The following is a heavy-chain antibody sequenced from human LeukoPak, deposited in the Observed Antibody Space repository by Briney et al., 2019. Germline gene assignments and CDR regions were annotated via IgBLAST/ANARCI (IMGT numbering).Heavy chain of an antibody. J-gene: IGHJ4*02. D-gene: IGHD6-19*01. CDR2: ISGSGVST. V-gene: IGHV3-23*01. CDR3: AKDVAHGIAVPGSPGPLDY. CDR1: GFSFSSYA. Sequence: GGSLRLSCAASGFSFSSYAMTWVRQAPGKGLEWVSAISGSGVSTYYADSVKGRFTISRDNSKNTLYLQMNSLRVEDTAGYYCAKDVAHGIAVPGSPGPLDYWGQGTLVTVSS.